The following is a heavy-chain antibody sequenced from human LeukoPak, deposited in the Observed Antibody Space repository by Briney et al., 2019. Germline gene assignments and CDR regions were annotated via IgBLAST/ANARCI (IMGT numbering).Heavy chain of an antibody. CDR2: IKPKTEGGTT. J-gene: IGHJ4*02. CDR3: TSYASGSCTY. D-gene: IGHD3-10*01. CDR1: GFTFSNYA. Sequence: GGSLRLSCAAPGFTFSNYAMSWVRQAPGKGLEWVGRIKPKTEGGTTDYAAPVKGRFTISRDDSKDTLYLQLNSLKTEDTAVYYCTSYASGSCTYWGQGVLVTVSS. V-gene: IGHV3-15*01.